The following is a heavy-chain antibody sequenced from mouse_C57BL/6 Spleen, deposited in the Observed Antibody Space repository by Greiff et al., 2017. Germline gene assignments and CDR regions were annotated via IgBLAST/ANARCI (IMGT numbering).Heavy chain of an antibody. CDR1: GFSLSTSGMG. Sequence: QVTLKVSGPGILQSSQTLSLTCSFSGFSLSTSGMGVSWIRQPSGKGLEWLAHIYWDDDKRYNPSLKSRLTISKDTSRNQVFLKITSVDTADTATYYCARTCYYYGSSYGYAMDYWGQGTSVTVSS. J-gene: IGHJ4*01. CDR3: ARTCYYYGSSYGYAMDY. V-gene: IGHV8-12*01. D-gene: IGHD1-1*01. CDR2: IYWDDDK.